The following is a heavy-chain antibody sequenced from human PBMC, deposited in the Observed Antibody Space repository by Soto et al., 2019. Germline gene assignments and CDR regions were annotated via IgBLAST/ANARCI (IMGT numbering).Heavy chain of an antibody. D-gene: IGHD3-16*02. CDR1: GFTFTSYS. V-gene: IGHV3-30*18. Sequence: GGSLRLSCAASGFTFTSYSMNWVRQAPGKGLEWVAVISYDGSNKYYADSVKGRFTISRDNSKNTLYLQMNSLRAEDTAVYYCAKTYYVWGSYRPRGDYFDYWGQGTLVTVSS. CDR3: AKTYYVWGSYRPRGDYFDY. J-gene: IGHJ4*02. CDR2: ISYDGSNK.